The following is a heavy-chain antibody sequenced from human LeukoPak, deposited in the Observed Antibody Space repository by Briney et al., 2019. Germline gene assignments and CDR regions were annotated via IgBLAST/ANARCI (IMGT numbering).Heavy chain of an antibody. J-gene: IGHJ6*02. CDR1: GGTFSNYA. CDR3: ARGENFWSGSLGSYGMDV. CDR2: IIPILGIA. D-gene: IGHD3-3*01. Sequence: SVKVSCKASGGTFSNYAISWVRQAPGQGLEWMGRIIPILGIANYAQKFQGRVTITADKSTSTAYMELSSLRAEDTAVYYCARGENFWSGSLGSYGMDVWGQGTTVTVSS. V-gene: IGHV1-69*04.